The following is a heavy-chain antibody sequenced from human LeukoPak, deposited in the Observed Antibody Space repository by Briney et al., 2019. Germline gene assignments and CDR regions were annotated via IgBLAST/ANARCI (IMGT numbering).Heavy chain of an antibody. CDR3: ARGIYGDYLDS. CDR2: INHSGST. D-gene: IGHD4-17*01. Sequence: SETLSLTCAVYGGSFSGYYWSWIRQPPGKGLEWIGEINHSGSTNYNPSLKSRVTISVDTSKNQFSLKLSSVTAADTAVYYCARGIYGDYLDSWGQGTLVTVSS. J-gene: IGHJ5*01. V-gene: IGHV4-34*01. CDR1: GGSFSGYY.